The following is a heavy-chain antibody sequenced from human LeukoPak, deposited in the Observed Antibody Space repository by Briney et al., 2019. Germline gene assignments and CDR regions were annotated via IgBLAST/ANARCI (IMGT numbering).Heavy chain of an antibody. D-gene: IGHD5-24*01. V-gene: IGHV5-51*01. J-gene: IGHJ4*02. CDR3: ARQVEMATIPHFDY. Sequence: GESLKTSCKGSGYSFTSYWIGWVRQMPGKGLEWMGIIYPGDSDTRYSPSFQGQVTISADKSISTAYLRWSSLKASDTAMYYCARQVEMATIPHFDYWGQGTLVTVSS. CDR1: GYSFTSYW. CDR2: IYPGDSDT.